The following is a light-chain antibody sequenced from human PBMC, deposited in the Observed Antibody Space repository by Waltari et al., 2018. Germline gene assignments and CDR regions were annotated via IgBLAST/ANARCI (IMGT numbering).Light chain of an antibody. CDR3: SSYTTSSAPGV. CDR1: DSDVGAYDF. CDR2: EVS. V-gene: IGLV2-14*01. J-gene: IGLJ1*01. Sequence: QFALTQPASVSGSPGQSITISCSGTDSDVGAYDFVSWYQQHPGKAPHLIIYEVSNRPSGISNRFSASKSGNTASLTISGLQAEDEADYCCSSYTTSSAPGVFGTGTRVTVL.